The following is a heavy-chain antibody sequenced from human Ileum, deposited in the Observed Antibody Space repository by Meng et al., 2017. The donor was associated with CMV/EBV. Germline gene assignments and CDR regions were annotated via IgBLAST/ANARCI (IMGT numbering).Heavy chain of an antibody. V-gene: IGHV3-11*04. J-gene: IGHJ4*02. CDR2: VSHIGTTG. CDR1: GFIFSNYY. CDR3: ARGAAFTNYYQDFFDS. D-gene: IGHD1-26*01. Sequence: GFIFSNYYMTWISQAPGKGMEWMSYVSHIGTTGYYADAVQGRVTVSRDNDENSLSLQMNSLRVEDTAVYYCARGAAFTNYYQDFFDSWGQGTLVTVSS.